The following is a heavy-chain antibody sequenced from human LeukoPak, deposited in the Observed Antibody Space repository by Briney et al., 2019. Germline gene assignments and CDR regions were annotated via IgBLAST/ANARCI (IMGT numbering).Heavy chain of an antibody. CDR3: AKDRVRERWLQFGTFFDY. J-gene: IGHJ4*02. D-gene: IGHD5-24*01. Sequence: GGSLRLSCVASGFTFSSYAMMWVRQAPGKGLEGVAFIRYDGSNKYYADSVKGRFTISRDNSKNTLYLQMNSLRAEDTAVYYCAKDRVRERWLQFGTFFDYWGQGTLVTVSS. CDR2: IRYDGSNK. CDR1: GFTFSSYA. V-gene: IGHV3-30*02.